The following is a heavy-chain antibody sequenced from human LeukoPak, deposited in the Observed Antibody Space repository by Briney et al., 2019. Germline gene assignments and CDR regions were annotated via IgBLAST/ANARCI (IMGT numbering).Heavy chain of an antibody. D-gene: IGHD4-11*01. J-gene: IGHJ6*03. CDR1: GGSISSGSYY. V-gene: IGHV4-61*02. CDR2: IYTSGST. Sequence: SETLSLTCTVSGGSISSGSYYWSWIRQPAGKGLEWIGRIYTSGSTNYNPSLKSRVTISVDTAKNQFSLKLSSVTAADTAVYYCARVRWGYSNPGGYYYYYMDVWGKGTTVTVSS. CDR3: ARVRWGYSNPGGYYYYYMDV.